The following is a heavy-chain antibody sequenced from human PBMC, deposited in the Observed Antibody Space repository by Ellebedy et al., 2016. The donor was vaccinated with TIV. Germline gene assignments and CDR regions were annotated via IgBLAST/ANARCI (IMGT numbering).Heavy chain of an antibody. J-gene: IGHJ6*02. CDR2: INHSGST. V-gene: IGHV4-34*01. D-gene: IGHD3-10*01. Sequence: MPSETLSLTCAVNGGPFSGYYWSWIRQPPGKGLEWIGKINHSGSTNYNPSLKSRVTISEDMSKKQFSLKLSSVTAADTAVYYCSRGLLFGVVDYGMDVWGQGTTVTVSS. CDR1: GGPFSGYY. CDR3: SRGLLFGVVDYGMDV.